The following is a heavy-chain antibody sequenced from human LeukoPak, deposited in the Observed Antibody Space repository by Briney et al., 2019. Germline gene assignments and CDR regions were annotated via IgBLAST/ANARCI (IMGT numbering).Heavy chain of an antibody. CDR1: GGSISSSSYY. D-gene: IGHD6-19*01. V-gene: IGHV4-39*01. CDR3: ARRYARYSSGWYRSYFQH. CDR2: IYYSGST. Sequence: SETLSLTCTVSGGSISSSSYYWGWIGQPPGKGLGWIGRIYYSGSTYYNPSLKSRVTISVDTSKNQFSLKLSSVTAADTAVYYCARRYARYSSGWYRSYFQHWGQGTLVTVSS. J-gene: IGHJ1*01.